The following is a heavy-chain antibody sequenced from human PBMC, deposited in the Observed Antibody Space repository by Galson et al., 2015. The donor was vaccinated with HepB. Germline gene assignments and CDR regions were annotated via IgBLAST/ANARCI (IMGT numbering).Heavy chain of an antibody. V-gene: IGHV3-23*01. J-gene: IGHJ5*02. CDR3: VKEGSWFGGDWFDP. Sequence: SLRLSCAGSGFIFRHHAMAWIRQAPGKGLAWVSAINGRGSTRSYSDAVKGRFSIARDNSKDTVFLQMDNLRAEDTAVYYCVKEGSWFGGDWFDPWGQGALVTVS. CDR1: GFIFRHHA. CDR2: INGRGSTR. D-gene: IGHD3-16*01.